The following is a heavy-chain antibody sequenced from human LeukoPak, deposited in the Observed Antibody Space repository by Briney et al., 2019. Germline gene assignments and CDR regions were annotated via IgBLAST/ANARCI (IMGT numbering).Heavy chain of an antibody. Sequence: SETLSLTCTVSGASISSYYWSWIRQPPGKGLEWIGYVHYSGDTNSNPSLRSRVTMSVDMSRNQFSLKLSSVTAADTAVYYCVRDRWLDTWGQATLVTVSS. CDR1: GASISSYY. CDR3: VRDRWLDT. D-gene: IGHD5-12*01. V-gene: IGHV4-59*01. CDR2: VHYSGDT. J-gene: IGHJ5*02.